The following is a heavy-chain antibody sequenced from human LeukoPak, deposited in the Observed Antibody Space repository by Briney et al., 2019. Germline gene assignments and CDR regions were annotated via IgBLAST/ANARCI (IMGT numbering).Heavy chain of an antibody. Sequence: GGSLRLSCAASGFTFSSYSMNWVRQAPGKGLEWVGRIKSKNDGGTPDYAAPVKGRFTISRDDSKNTLYLQMNSLQTDEDTAVYYCISHYYGSGGYDYWGQGTLVTVSS. CDR3: ISHYYGSGGYDY. J-gene: IGHJ4*02. V-gene: IGHV3-15*01. CDR1: GFTFSSYS. CDR2: IKSKNDGGTP. D-gene: IGHD3-10*01.